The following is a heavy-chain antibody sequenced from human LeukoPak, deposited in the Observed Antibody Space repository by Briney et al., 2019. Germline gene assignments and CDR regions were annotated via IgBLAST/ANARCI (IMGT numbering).Heavy chain of an antibody. Sequence: GGSLRLSCAASGFTFSSYSMNWVRQAPGKGLEWVSSISSSSSYIYYADSLKCRFTISGDNDKNSLYLQMNSLRAEDTAVYYCARDLPITIPDAFDIWGQGTMVTVSS. CDR1: GFTFSSYS. D-gene: IGHD3-3*01. J-gene: IGHJ3*02. CDR2: ISSSSSYI. CDR3: ARDLPITIPDAFDI. V-gene: IGHV3-21*01.